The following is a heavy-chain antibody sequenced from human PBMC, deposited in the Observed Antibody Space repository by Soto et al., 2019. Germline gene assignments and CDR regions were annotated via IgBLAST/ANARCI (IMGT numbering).Heavy chain of an antibody. V-gene: IGHV3-33*01. Sequence: ESGGGVVQPGRSLRLSCAASGFTFSSYGMHWVRQAPGKGLEWVAVIWYDGSNKYYADSVKGRFTISRDNSKNTLYLQMNSLRAEDTAVYYCAREDGYNPRGMDVWGQGTTVTVSS. J-gene: IGHJ6*02. CDR3: AREDGYNPRGMDV. D-gene: IGHD5-12*01. CDR2: IWYDGSNK. CDR1: GFTFSSYG.